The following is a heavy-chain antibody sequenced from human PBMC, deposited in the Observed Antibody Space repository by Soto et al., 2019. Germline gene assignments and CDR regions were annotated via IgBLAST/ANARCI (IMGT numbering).Heavy chain of an antibody. V-gene: IGHV3-23*01. CDR2: ISTRGGST. CDR1: GFTFSTYA. Sequence: PGGSLRLSCAASGFTFSTYAMSWVRQAPGKGLEWVSLISTRGGSTYYADSVKGRFTISRDNSKNTVFLQMSSLRAEDSALYYCARDYETTDGDYYYYGMDVWGQGTRVTVSS. D-gene: IGHD3-22*01. CDR3: ARDYETTDGDYYYYGMDV. J-gene: IGHJ6*02.